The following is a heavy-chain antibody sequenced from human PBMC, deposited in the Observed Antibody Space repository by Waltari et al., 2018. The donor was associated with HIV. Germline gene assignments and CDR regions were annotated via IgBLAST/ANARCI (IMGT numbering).Heavy chain of an antibody. Sequence: QLQLQESGPGLVKPSETLSLTCTVSGGSISSSSYYWGWIRQPPGKGLEWIGSIYYSGSTYYNPSLKSRVTISVDTSKNQFSLKLSSVTAADTAVYYCARRNCGGDCYSSDYYYYGMDVWGQGTTVTVSS. CDR3: ARRNCGGDCYSSDYYYYGMDV. CDR1: GGSISSSSYY. D-gene: IGHD2-21*01. J-gene: IGHJ6*02. CDR2: IYYSGST. V-gene: IGHV4-39*01.